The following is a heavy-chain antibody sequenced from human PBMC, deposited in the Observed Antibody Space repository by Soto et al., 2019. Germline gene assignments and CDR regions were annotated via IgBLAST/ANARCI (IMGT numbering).Heavy chain of an antibody. Sequence: QVQLVESGGGVVQPGRSLRLSCAASGFTFSSYAMHWVRQAPGKGLEWVAVISYDGSNKYYADSVKGRFTISRDNSKNTLYLQMNSLRAEDTAVYYCARGALFGELPFDYWGQGTLVTVSS. D-gene: IGHD3-10*02. V-gene: IGHV3-30-3*01. CDR1: GFTFSSYA. J-gene: IGHJ4*02. CDR2: ISYDGSNK. CDR3: ARGALFGELPFDY.